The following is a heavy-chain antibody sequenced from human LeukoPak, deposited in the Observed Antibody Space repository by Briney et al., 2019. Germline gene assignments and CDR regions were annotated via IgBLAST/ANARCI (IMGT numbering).Heavy chain of an antibody. D-gene: IGHD3-10*01. Sequence: SETLSLTCAVSGGSISSSNWWSWVRQPPGKGLEWIGEINHSGSTNYNPSLKSRVTISVDTSKNQFSLKLSSVTAADTAVYYCARWARRYYGSGSYNRWFDPWGQGTLVTVSS. J-gene: IGHJ5*02. CDR1: GGSISSSNW. CDR3: ARWARRYYGSGSYNRWFDP. CDR2: INHSGST. V-gene: IGHV4-4*02.